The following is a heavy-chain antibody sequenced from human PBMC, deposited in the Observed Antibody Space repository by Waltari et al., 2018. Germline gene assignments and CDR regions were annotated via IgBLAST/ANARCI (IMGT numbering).Heavy chain of an antibody. D-gene: IGHD6-6*01. CDR3: ASYSSAYAEYFQH. J-gene: IGHJ1*01. Sequence: QVQLVQSGSEVKKPAASVNVSCNASGYTFTSYDINCLRQAPGQGLEWMGRSNANSGGTNDEQKLQGRVTRTRDKYSSTAYMELSRLRADDTAVYYCASYSSAYAEYFQHWGEGSLVTVSA. V-gene: IGHV1-2*06. CDR1: GYTFTSYD. CDR2: SNANSGGT.